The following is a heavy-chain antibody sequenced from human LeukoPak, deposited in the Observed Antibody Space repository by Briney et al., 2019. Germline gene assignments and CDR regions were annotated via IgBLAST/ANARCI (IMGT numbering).Heavy chain of an antibody. CDR3: ARSEYSYGADAFDI. CDR2: IYYSGST. J-gene: IGHJ3*02. D-gene: IGHD5-18*01. V-gene: IGHV4-59*01. Sequence: SETLSLTCTVSGGSISSYYWSWIRQPPGKGLEWIGNIYYSGSTNYNPSLKSRVTISVDTSKNQFSLKLSSVTAADTAVYYCARSEYSYGADAFDIWGQGTMVAVSS. CDR1: GGSISSYY.